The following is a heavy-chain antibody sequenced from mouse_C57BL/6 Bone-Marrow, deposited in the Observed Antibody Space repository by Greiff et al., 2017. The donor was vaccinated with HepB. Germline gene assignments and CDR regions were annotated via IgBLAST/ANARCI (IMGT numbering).Heavy chain of an antibody. J-gene: IGHJ3*01. CDR2: IYPRSGNT. D-gene: IGHD2-5*01. Sequence: LQESGAELARPGASVKLSCKASGYTFTSYGISWVKQRTGQGLEWIGEIYPRSGNTYYNEKFKGKATLTADKSSSTAYMELRSLTSEDSAVYFCARESRYSNSAWFAYWGKGTLVTVSA. CDR1: GYTFTSYG. V-gene: IGHV1-81*01. CDR3: ARESRYSNSAWFAY.